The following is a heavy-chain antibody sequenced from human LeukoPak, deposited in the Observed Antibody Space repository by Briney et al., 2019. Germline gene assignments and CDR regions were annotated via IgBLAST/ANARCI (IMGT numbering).Heavy chain of an antibody. D-gene: IGHD3-22*01. CDR3: AKVKGGITMIVAFY. CDR2: ISGSGGST. CDR1: GFTFSSYS. V-gene: IGHV3-23*01. Sequence: PGGSLRLSCAASGFTFSSYSMNWVRQAPGKGLEWVSAISGSGGSTYYADSVKGRFTISRDNSKNTLYLQMNSLRAEDTAVYYCAKVKGGITMIVAFYWGQGTLVTVSS. J-gene: IGHJ4*02.